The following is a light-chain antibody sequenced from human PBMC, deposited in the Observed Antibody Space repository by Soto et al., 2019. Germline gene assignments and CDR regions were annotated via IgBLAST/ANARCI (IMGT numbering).Light chain of an antibody. Sequence: DIQMTQSPSTPSASVGDRVTITCRASQNVNDYLAWYQQKPGKAPKLLIYPASSLQSGVPSRFSGSGSGTDFTLTISSLQPEDFETYYCQQSYSNPPGFGQGTRLEIK. CDR3: QQSYSNPPG. CDR2: PAS. V-gene: IGKV1-39*01. CDR1: QNVNDY. J-gene: IGKJ5*01.